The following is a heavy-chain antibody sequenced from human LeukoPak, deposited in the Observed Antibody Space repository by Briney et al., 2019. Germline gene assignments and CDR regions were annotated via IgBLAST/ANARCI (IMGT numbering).Heavy chain of an antibody. CDR2: ISSSGSTI. CDR3: ARGSRLRLWFVYYYMDV. D-gene: IGHD3-10*01. V-gene: IGHV3-11*01. Sequence: GGTLRLSCAASGFTFSDYYMSWIRQAPGKGLEWVSYISSSGSTIYYADSVNGRFTISRDNAKNSLYLQMNSLRAEDTAVYYCARGSRLRLWFVYYYMDVWGKGTTVTVSS. J-gene: IGHJ6*03. CDR1: GFTFSDYY.